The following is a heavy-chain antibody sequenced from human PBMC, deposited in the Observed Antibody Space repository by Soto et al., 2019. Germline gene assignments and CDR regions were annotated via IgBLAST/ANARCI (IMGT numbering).Heavy chain of an antibody. D-gene: IGHD3-10*01. J-gene: IGHJ6*03. Sequence: QVQLVQSGAEVKKPGASVRVSCKASGYVFPSYDITWVRQAPGHGLEWMGWVNPGSGYKGYAQNFQGRVTLTRNMSISTVYMELSSLRSEDTAVYYCARADPGHYYMDVWGKGTTVTVSS. CDR1: GYVFPSYD. V-gene: IGHV1-8*01. CDR2: VNPGSGYK. CDR3: ARADPGHYYMDV.